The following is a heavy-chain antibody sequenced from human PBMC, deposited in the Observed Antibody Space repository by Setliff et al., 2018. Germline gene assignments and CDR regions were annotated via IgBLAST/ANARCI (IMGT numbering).Heavy chain of an antibody. Sequence: SETLSLTCTVSGASITSYYWSWIRQPPGKGQEWIGHISYSGSINYNPSLKSRVTISVDTSKNQFSLKLNSVTAADTAVYYCARDLEGSGNWGQGTLVTVSS. CDR3: ARDLEGSGN. CDR1: GASITSYY. CDR2: ISYSGSI. J-gene: IGHJ4*02. D-gene: IGHD3-10*01. V-gene: IGHV4-59*01.